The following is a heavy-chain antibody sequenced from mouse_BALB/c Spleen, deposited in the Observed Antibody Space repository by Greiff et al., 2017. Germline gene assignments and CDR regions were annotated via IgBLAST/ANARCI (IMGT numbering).Heavy chain of an antibody. CDR2: IDPSDSYT. CDR3: AKYDYDFY. D-gene: IGHD2-4*01. CDR1: GYTFTSYW. Sequence: QVQLKQSGAELVKPGASVKLSCKASGYTFTSYWMHWVKQRPGQGLEWIGEIDPSDSYTNYNQKFKGKATLTVDKSSSTAYMQLSSLTSEDSAVYYCAKYDYDFYWGQGTLVTVSA. V-gene: IGHV1-69*02. J-gene: IGHJ3*01.